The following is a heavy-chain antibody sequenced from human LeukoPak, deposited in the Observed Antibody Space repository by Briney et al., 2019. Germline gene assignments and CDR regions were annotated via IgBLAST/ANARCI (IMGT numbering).Heavy chain of an antibody. V-gene: IGHV1-18*01. CDR2: ISAYNGNT. CDR1: GYTFTSYG. CDR3: AREEGSGWYGGDLDY. D-gene: IGHD6-19*01. Sequence: ASVKVSCKASGYTFTSYGISWVRQAPGQGLEWMGWISAYNGNTNYAQKLQGRVTMTTDTSTSTAYMELRSLRSDDTAVYYCAREEGSGWYGGDLDYWGQGTLVTVSS. J-gene: IGHJ4*02.